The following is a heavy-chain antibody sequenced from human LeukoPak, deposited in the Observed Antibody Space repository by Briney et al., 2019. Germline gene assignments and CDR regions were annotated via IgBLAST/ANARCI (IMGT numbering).Heavy chain of an antibody. V-gene: IGHV3-7*03. CDR1: GFTFRNYV. Sequence: GGSLRLSCAASGFTFRNYVIHWVRQAPGKGLEWVANIKQDGSEKYYVDSVKGRFTISRDNAKNSLYLQMNSLRAEDTAVYYCARARGSSGWLDYWGQGTLVTVSS. CDR2: IKQDGSEK. J-gene: IGHJ4*02. D-gene: IGHD6-19*01. CDR3: ARARGSSGWLDY.